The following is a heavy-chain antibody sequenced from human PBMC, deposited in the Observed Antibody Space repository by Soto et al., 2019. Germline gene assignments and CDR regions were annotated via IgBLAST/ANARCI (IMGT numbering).Heavy chain of an antibody. J-gene: IGHJ4*02. CDR3: DVVVTAIDRDPQYCFDY. V-gene: IGHV1-69*01. CDR1: GVTFSSYA. CDR2: IIPIFGTA. Sequence: QVQLVQSGAEVKKPGSSVKVSCTASGVTFSSYAISWVRQAPGQGLEWMGGIIPIFGTANYAQKFQGRVTITADESTSTGDMELSSLRSEDTAVYDCDVVVTAIDRDPQYCFDYWGQGTLVTVSS. D-gene: IGHD2-21*02.